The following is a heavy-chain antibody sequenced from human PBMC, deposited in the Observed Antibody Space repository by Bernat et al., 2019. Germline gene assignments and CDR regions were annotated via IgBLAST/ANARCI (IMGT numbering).Heavy chain of an antibody. D-gene: IGHD2-8*02. CDR1: GFTFSSYG. CDR3: ERDSAGSCTGGVCYNSLNYYYYYMDV. CDR2: IWYDGSDK. V-gene: IGHV3-33*01. J-gene: IGHJ6*03. Sequence: QVQLVESGGGVVQPGRSLRLSCAASGFTFSSYGMHWVRQAPGKGLEWVAVIWYDGSDKYYADSVKGRFTISRDNSKNTLYLQMNTLRAEDTAVFYCERDSAGSCTGGVCYNSLNYYYYYMDVWGKGTTVTVSS.